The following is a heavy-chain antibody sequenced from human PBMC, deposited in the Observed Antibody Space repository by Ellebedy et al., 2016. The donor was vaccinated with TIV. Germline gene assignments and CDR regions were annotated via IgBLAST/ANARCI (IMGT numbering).Heavy chain of an antibody. D-gene: IGHD3-10*01. CDR3: ASQGDIYGSGSRYYYYGMDV. Sequence: MPSETLSLTCTVSGGSISSSSYYWGWIRQPPGKGLEWLGSIYYSGSTYYNPSLKSRVTISVDTSKNQFSLKLSSVTAADTAVYYCASQGDIYGSGSRYYYYGMDVWGQGTTVTVSS. V-gene: IGHV4-39*01. CDR2: IYYSGST. J-gene: IGHJ6*02. CDR1: GGSISSSSYY.